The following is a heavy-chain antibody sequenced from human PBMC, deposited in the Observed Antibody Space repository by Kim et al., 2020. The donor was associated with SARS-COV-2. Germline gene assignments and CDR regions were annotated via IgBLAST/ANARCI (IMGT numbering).Heavy chain of an antibody. CDR2: IKSKIDGGTT. J-gene: IGHJ3*02. CDR3: TTFPVRGLSAFDI. Sequence: GGSLRLSCAGSRFTFSNDWLSWVRQAPGKGLEWVGHIKSKIDGGTTDYAAPVKGRFTISRDDSKNTLYLQMSSLQTEDTAVYYCTTFPVRGLSAFDIWGQGTMVTVSS. V-gene: IGHV3-15*01. CDR1: RFTFSNDW. D-gene: IGHD6-19*01.